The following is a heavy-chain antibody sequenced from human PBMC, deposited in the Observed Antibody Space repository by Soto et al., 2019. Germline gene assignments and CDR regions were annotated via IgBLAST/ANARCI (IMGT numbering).Heavy chain of an antibody. CDR1: GFTFSSYA. Sequence: QVQLVESGGGVVQPGRSLRLSCAASGFTFSSYAMHWVRQAPGKGLEWVAVISYDGSSKYYADSVKGRFTISRDNSKNTLYLQMNSLRAEDTAVYYCARDWYFDLWGRGTLVTVSS. J-gene: IGHJ2*01. V-gene: IGHV3-30-3*01. CDR3: ARDWYFDL. CDR2: ISYDGSSK.